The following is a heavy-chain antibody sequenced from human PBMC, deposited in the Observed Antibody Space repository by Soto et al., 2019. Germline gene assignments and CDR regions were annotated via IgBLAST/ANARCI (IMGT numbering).Heavy chain of an antibody. V-gene: IGHV3-23*01. D-gene: IGHD6-19*01. CDR1: GCTFSDYA. CDR3: ANASSAWYGSKNYYFDS. CDR2: ISDTGGTT. Sequence: EVHLSESGGGVVQPGGYLRLSCVVSGCTFSDYAMDWVRQAPGKGLEWVSEISDTGGTTNYADSVKGRYTISRDNSNNTLYLPLTNLRAEDTAMFYCANASSAWYGSKNYYFDSWGQGALVTVSS. J-gene: IGHJ4*02.